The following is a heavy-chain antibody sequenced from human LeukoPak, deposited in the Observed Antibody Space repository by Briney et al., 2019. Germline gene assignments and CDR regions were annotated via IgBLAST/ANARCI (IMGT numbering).Heavy chain of an antibody. V-gene: IGHV3-30*02. CDR2: IRYDGSNK. Sequence: GGSLRLSCAASGFTFTSYGMHWVRQAPGKGLEWVAFIRYDGSNKYYADSVKGQFTISRDNSKNTLYLHMNSLRAEDTAIYYCAKYIIGTTPAFDIWGQGTMVTVSS. CDR3: AKYIIGTTPAFDI. J-gene: IGHJ3*02. CDR1: GFTFTSYG. D-gene: IGHD1-20*01.